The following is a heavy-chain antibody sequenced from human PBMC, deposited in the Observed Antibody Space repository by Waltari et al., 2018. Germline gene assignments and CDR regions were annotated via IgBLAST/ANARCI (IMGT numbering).Heavy chain of an antibody. CDR1: EYTFINYG. Sequence: QVQLVQSGAEVKKPGASVRVSCKAFEYTFINYGISWGRQAPGQGLEWMGWINNYNGKTNYEQKFQGRLIMTRDTSTSTAYMELQSLRFDDTAIYYCARDGGYGRFDHWGQGTLVTVSS. V-gene: IGHV1-18*01. J-gene: IGHJ4*02. CDR2: INNYNGKT. D-gene: IGHD5-12*01. CDR3: ARDGGYGRFDH.